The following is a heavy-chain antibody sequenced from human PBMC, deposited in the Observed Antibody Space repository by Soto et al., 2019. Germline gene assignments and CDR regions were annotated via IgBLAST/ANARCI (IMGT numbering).Heavy chain of an antibody. CDR3: ARRGSGSYYDY. CDR1: GFTFSSYV. V-gene: IGHV3-23*01. CDR2: ISGSGGST. J-gene: IGHJ4*02. D-gene: IGHD1-26*01. Sequence: EVQRLESGGGLVQPGGSLRLSCAASGFTFSSYVMRWVRQAPVKGLEWVSAISGSGGSTYYADSVKGRFTISRDNSKNTLYLQMNSLRAEDTAVYYCARRGSGSYYDYWGQGPLVSVSS.